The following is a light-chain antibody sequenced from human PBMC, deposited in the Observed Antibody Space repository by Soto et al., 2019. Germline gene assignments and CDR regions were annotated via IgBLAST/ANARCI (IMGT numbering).Light chain of an antibody. CDR3: TSYVGNDIWV. CDR1: SSEVGAYKY. CDR2: EVT. Sequence: QSALTQPPSAFGSPEQSVTISCTGTSSEVGAYKYVSWYQQYPGKAPKLMIYEVTKRPSGVPDRFSGSKSGNTASLTVSGLQAEDEADYYCTSYVGNDIWVFGGGTKLTVL. V-gene: IGLV2-8*01. J-gene: IGLJ3*02.